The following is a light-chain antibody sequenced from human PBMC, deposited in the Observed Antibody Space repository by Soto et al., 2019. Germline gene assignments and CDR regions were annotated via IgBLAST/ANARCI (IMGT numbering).Light chain of an antibody. CDR2: KAS. CDR1: QSIDIW. V-gene: IGKV1-5*03. Sequence: DIQMTQSPSTLSASVGDRVTITCRASQSIDIWLAWYQQKPGKAPKLLIYKASSLESGVPSRFSGSGSGTEFTLTISSLQPDDFATYYCQHYKSYPYTFGQGTKLEIK. CDR3: QHYKSYPYT. J-gene: IGKJ2*01.